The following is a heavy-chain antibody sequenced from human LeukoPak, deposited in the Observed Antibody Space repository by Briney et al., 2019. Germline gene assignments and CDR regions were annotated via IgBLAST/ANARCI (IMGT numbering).Heavy chain of an antibody. J-gene: IGHJ5*02. CDR2: ISPRSNSI. CDR3: AKVGAGYSSSP. D-gene: IGHD6-13*01. V-gene: IGHV3-23*01. CDR1: GFTFSDYA. Sequence: GGSLRLSCTASGFTFSDYAMTWVRQAPGKGLQWISAISPRSNSIYYSDSVRGRFTVSRDNSKNTLYLQMNRLTAEDTAVYYCAKVGAGYSSSPWGQGTLVTVSS.